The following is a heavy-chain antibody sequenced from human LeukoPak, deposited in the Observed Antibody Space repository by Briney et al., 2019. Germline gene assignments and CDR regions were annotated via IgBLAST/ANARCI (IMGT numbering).Heavy chain of an antibody. CDR2: IYHSGST. J-gene: IGHJ4*02. Sequence: GSLRLSCAASGFTFSSYAMSWVRQAPGKGLEWIGSIYHSGSTYYNPSLKSRVTISVDTSKNQFSLKLSSVTAADTAVYYCARTVREYFDYWGQGTLVTVSS. CDR1: GFTFSSYA. D-gene: IGHD3-10*01. CDR3: ARTVREYFDY. V-gene: IGHV4-38-2*01.